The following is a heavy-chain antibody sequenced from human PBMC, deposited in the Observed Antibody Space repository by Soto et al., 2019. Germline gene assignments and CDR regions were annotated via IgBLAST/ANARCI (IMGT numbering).Heavy chain of an antibody. CDR3: AIGRRWVERLLFKHKYYFFY. Sequence: PWETLSLTCAVYVRSFSGYNWSCIRYPPGKWLEWIGDNNHRGSTNYNPSLKSRVTISVDTSKNQFSLKLSSVTAADTSVYYCAIGRRWVERLLFKHKYYFFYWGPGTRFAV. CDR2: NNHRGST. CDR1: VRSFSGYN. D-gene: IGHD3-3*01. V-gene: IGHV4-34*01. J-gene: IGHJ4*02.